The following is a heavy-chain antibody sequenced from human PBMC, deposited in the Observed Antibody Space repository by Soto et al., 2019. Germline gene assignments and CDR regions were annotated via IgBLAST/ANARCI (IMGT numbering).Heavy chain of an antibody. CDR2: IIPIFGTA. Sequence: SVKVSCKASGGTFSSYAISWVRQAPGQGLEWMGGIIPIFGTANYAQKFQGRVTMTRDTSTSTVYMELSSLRSEATAVYYCAREGYCSGGGCYALDVWGQGTTVTVSS. J-gene: IGHJ6*02. D-gene: IGHD2-15*01. CDR1: GGTFSSYA. V-gene: IGHV1-69*05. CDR3: AREGYCSGGGCYALDV.